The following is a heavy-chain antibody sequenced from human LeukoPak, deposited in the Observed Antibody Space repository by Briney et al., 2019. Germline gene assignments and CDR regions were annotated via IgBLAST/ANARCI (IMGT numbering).Heavy chain of an antibody. CDR1: GFTFSSYW. D-gene: IGHD6-25*01. V-gene: IGHV3-7*01. CDR3: ATSAARAIES. Sequence: GGSLRLSCAASGFTFSSYWMSWVRQAPGKGLGCVANIKQDGSEKYYVDSVRGRFTLSRDNAKNSLYLQMNSLRVEDTAVYYCATSAARAIESWGQGTLLTVSS. J-gene: IGHJ4*02. CDR2: IKQDGSEK.